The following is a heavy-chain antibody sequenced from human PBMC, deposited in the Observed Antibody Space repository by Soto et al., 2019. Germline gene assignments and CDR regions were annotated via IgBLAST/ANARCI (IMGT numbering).Heavy chain of an antibody. Sequence: SVKVSCKASGGTFSSYAISWVRQAPGQGLEWMGGIIPIFGTANYAQKFQGRVTITADKSTSTAYMELSSLRSEDTAVYYCARVNAISTGRRNHFDYWGQVTLATVSS. CDR1: GGTFSSYA. CDR2: IIPIFGTA. J-gene: IGHJ4*02. V-gene: IGHV1-69*06. D-gene: IGHD1-1*01. CDR3: ARVNAISTGRRNHFDY.